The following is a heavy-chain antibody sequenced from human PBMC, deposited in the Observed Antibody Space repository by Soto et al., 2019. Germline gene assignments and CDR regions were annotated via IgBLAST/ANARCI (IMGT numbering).Heavy chain of an antibody. CDR1: GDSISSSSYY. D-gene: IGHD5-18*01. CDR3: ARQEGYRAGCPGY. J-gene: IGHJ4*02. V-gene: IGHV4-39*01. Sequence: QLQLQESGPGLVKPSETLSLTCTVSGDSISSSSYYWGWIRQPPGKGLEWIGSIYYTGSTFYNPSLQSRVSISTDTSKNQLSLSLSSVTATHTAVYYCARQEGYRAGCPGYWGQGSQVTVSS. CDR2: IYYTGST.